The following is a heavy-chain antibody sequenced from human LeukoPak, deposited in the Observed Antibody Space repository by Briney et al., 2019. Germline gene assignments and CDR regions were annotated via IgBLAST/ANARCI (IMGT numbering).Heavy chain of an antibody. J-gene: IGHJ4*02. V-gene: IGHV1-2*04. CDR2: MNPNSGGT. Sequence: ASVKVSCKASGYTFTSYDISWVRQATGQGLEWMGWMNPNSGGTNYAQKFQGWVTMTRDTSISTAYMELSRLRSDDTAVYYCARASAFYYDSSGYYLAPLDYWGQGTLVTVSS. D-gene: IGHD3-22*01. CDR3: ARASAFYYDSSGYYLAPLDY. CDR1: GYTFTSYD.